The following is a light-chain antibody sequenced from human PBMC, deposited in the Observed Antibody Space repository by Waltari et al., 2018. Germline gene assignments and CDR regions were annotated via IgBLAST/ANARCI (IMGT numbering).Light chain of an antibody. Sequence: SYVLTQPPSVSVAPGPTARMTCGGNNIGTKSGHWYQQKQGQAPVLVVYDDADRPSGIPERFSGSKSGNTATLTISRVEAGDEADYFCQVWDSSSEHHVFGGGTKLTVL. J-gene: IGLJ3*02. V-gene: IGLV3-21*02. CDR1: NIGTKS. CDR2: DDA. CDR3: QVWDSSSEHHV.